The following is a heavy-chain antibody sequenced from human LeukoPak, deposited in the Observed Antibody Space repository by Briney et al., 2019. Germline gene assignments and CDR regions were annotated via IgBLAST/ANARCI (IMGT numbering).Heavy chain of an antibody. Sequence: PGGSLRLSCAASEFTFSSYGMSWVRQAPGKGLEWVSSISGSGGSTQYADSVQGRFAISRDNSKNTLYLQMNSLRAEDTAVYYCAREAITIFETCAFDFWGQGTMVTVSS. CDR1: EFTFSSYG. CDR2: ISGSGGST. D-gene: IGHD3-3*01. V-gene: IGHV3-23*01. J-gene: IGHJ3*01. CDR3: AREAITIFETCAFDF.